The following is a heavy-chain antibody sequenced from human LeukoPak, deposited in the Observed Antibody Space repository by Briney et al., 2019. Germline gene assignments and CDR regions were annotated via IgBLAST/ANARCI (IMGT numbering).Heavy chain of an antibody. V-gene: IGHV1-46*01. CDR3: AREDYDYGDYEH. CDR1: GYTFASYY. Sequence: ASVKVSCKASGYTFASYYMHWVRQAPGQGLEWMGIINPSGGSTSYAQKFQGRVTMTRDTSTSTVYMELSSLRSEDTAVYYCAREDYDYGDYEHWGQGTLVTVSS. CDR2: INPSGGST. J-gene: IGHJ1*01. D-gene: IGHD4-17*01.